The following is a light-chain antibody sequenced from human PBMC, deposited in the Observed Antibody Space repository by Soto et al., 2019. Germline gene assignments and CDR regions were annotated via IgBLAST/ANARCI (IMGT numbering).Light chain of an antibody. Sequence: QSVLTPPPSASGTPGQRVPISFSGSDSNIGRNVVYWYQQLPGTAPKLLVYRSDQRPSGVPDRFSGSKSDTSASLAISGLRPEDEADYYCAAWDDSLSGHYVFGTGTKVTV. V-gene: IGLV1-47*01. CDR3: AAWDDSLSGHYV. CDR2: RSD. J-gene: IGLJ1*01. CDR1: DSNIGRNV.